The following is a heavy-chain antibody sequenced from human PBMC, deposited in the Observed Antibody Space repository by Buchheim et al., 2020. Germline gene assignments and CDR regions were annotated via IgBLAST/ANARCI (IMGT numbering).Heavy chain of an antibody. CDR1: GYTFTSYY. CDR3: ARDLGCSSTSCYRLNGMDV. V-gene: IGHV1-46*01. Sequence: QVQLVQSGAEVKKPGASVKVSCKASGYTFTSYYMHWVRQAPGQGLEWMGIINPSGGSTSYAQKFQGRVTMTRDPSTTPVYMELSSLRSEDTAVYYCARDLGCSSTSCYRLNGMDVWGQGTT. D-gene: IGHD2-2*01. CDR2: INPSGGST. J-gene: IGHJ6*02.